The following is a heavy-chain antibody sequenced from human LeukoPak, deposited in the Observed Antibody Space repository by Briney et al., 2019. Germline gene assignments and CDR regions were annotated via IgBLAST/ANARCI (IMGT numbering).Heavy chain of an antibody. V-gene: IGHV3-11*01. D-gene: IGHD4-11*01. CDR2: ISSSGSTI. CDR3: AKGLYSNLLGFDY. J-gene: IGHJ4*02. CDR1: GFTFSDYY. Sequence: GGSLRLSCAASGFTFSDYYMSWIRQAPGKGLEWVSYISSSGSTIYYADSVKGRFTISRDNAKNSLYLQMNSLRAEDMALYYCAKGLYSNLLGFDYCGQGTLVTVSS.